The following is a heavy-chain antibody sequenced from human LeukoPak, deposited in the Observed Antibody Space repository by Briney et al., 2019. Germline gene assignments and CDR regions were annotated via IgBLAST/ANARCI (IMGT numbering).Heavy chain of an antibody. V-gene: IGHV3-48*03. D-gene: IGHD2-21*02. J-gene: IGHJ4*02. Sequence: GGSLRLSCAASGFTFSSYEMNWVRQAPGKGLEWVSYISSSGSTIYYADSVKGRFTISRDNAKNSLYLQMNSLRAEDTAVYYCARDRGGDCYLDYRGQGTLVTVSS. CDR3: ARDRGGDCYLDY. CDR2: ISSSGSTI. CDR1: GFTFSSYE.